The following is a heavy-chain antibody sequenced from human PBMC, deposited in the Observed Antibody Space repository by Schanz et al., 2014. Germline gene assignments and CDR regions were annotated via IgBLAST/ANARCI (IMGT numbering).Heavy chain of an antibody. V-gene: IGHV1-69*02. Sequence: QVQLVQSGAEVKKPGSSVKVSCKASGDTFRSYTINWVRHAPGQGLEWMGSIIPITGITNYAQKFQGRVTFTADTPTSTAFLEVNSLRSADTAVYYCARTGYDPSLTHWGQGTLVTVSS. CDR2: IIPITGIT. D-gene: IGHD5-12*01. J-gene: IGHJ4*02. CDR3: ARTGYDPSLTH. CDR1: GDTFRSYT.